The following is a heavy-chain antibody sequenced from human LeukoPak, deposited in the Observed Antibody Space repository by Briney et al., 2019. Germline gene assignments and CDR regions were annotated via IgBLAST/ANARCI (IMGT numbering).Heavy chain of an antibody. J-gene: IGHJ5*02. D-gene: IGHD6-6*01. Sequence: GESLKISGKGSGYSFTSYWIGWVRQMPGKGLEWMGIIYPGDSDTRYRPSFQGQVTISADKSISTAYLQWSSLKASDTAMYYGARWIAARHNWFDPWGQGTLVTVSS. CDR3: ARWIAARHNWFDP. CDR1: GYSFTSYW. V-gene: IGHV5-51*01. CDR2: IYPGDSDT.